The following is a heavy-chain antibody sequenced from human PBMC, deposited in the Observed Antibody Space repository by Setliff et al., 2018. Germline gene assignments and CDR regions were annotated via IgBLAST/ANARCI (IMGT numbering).Heavy chain of an antibody. J-gene: IGHJ4*01. Sequence: ASVKVSCKDSGYTFSTYGISWVRQAPGQGLEWMGWINAKTGDPTYAQGFTGRFAFSLDTSVSTAYLHISSLKAADTAVYYCTRADHMVTTTFDYWGQGTLVTVSS. V-gene: IGHV7-4-1*02. CDR1: GYTFSTYG. D-gene: IGHD2-21*02. CDR3: TRADHMVTTTFDY. CDR2: INAKTGDP.